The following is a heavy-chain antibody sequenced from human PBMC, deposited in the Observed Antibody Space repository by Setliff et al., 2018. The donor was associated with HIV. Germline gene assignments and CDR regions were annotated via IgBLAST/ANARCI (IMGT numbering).Heavy chain of an antibody. CDR2: IQYDGRKN. J-gene: IGHJ4*02. Sequence: GGSLRLSCAASGFTFSYFGMHWVRQAPGKGLEWVAFIQYDGRKNNYADSVKGRFTISRDNSRNTVFLRMNNLRTEDTAVYYCAKDQGRVNDHWGLGTLVTVSS. CDR1: GFTFSYFG. CDR3: AKDQGRVNDH. D-gene: IGHD3-16*01. V-gene: IGHV3-30*02.